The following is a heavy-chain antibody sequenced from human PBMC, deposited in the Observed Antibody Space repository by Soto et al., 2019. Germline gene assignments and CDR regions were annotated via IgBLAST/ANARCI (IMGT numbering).Heavy chain of an antibody. D-gene: IGHD6-19*01. CDR1: GFTVSSKY. CDR3: VQTTGWPGFYF. CDR2: IYGGGTT. J-gene: IGHJ4*02. Sequence: EVQLVESGGGLIQPGGSLRLSCAASGFTVSSKYMTWVRQAPGKGLEWVSVIYGGGTTYYADFVKGRFTISRDNSKNTLYLQVNSLRAEDTAVYYCVQTTGWPGFYFWGQGTLVTVSS. V-gene: IGHV3-53*01.